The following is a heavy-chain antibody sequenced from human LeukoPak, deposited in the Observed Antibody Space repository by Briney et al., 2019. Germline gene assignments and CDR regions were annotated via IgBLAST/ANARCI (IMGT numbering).Heavy chain of an antibody. D-gene: IGHD5-24*01. CDR3: APGGDGYNPAYFQH. CDR2: VSYDGSNK. CDR1: GFTFRHYG. V-gene: IGHV3-30*03. J-gene: IGHJ1*01. Sequence: PGGSLRLSCAASGFTFRHYGMHWVRQAPGKGLEWVAIVSYDGSNKYYPDSVKGRFTISRDNSKNTLFLQMNSLRAEDTAAYYCAPGGDGYNPAYFQHWGQGTLVTVSS.